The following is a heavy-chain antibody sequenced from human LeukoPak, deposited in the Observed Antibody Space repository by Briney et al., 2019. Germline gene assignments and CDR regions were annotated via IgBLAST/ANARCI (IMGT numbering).Heavy chain of an antibody. Sequence: SETLSLTCTVSGGSISSSSHYWGWIRQPPGKGLEWIGSIYYSGSTYYNPSLKSRVTISVDTSKNQFSLKLSSVTAADTAVYYCTAGRSDYFDFWGQGTLVTVSS. D-gene: IGHD6-25*01. J-gene: IGHJ4*02. CDR1: GGSISSSSHY. CDR2: IYYSGST. V-gene: IGHV4-39*01. CDR3: TAGRSDYFDF.